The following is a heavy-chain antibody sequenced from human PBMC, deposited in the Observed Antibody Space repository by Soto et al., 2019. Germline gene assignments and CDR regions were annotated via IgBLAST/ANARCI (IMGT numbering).Heavy chain of an antibody. CDR1: GFTFSSYA. Sequence: GESLKISCAASGFTFSSYAMSWVRQAPGKGLEWVSAISGSGGSTYYADSVKGRFTISRDNSKNTLYLQMNSLRAEDTAVYYCASNEGELDYWGQGTLVTVSS. J-gene: IGHJ4*02. V-gene: IGHV3-23*01. D-gene: IGHD3-16*01. CDR3: ASNEGELDY. CDR2: ISGSGGST.